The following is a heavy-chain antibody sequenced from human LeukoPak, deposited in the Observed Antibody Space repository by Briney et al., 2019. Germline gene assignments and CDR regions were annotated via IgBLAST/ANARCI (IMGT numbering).Heavy chain of an antibody. CDR3: ARMRYYGSGSRGPFDY. V-gene: IGHV4-31*03. CDR1: GGSISSSSYS. J-gene: IGHJ4*02. Sequence: SETLSLTCTVSGGSISSSSYSWVWIRQHPGKGLEWIGYIYYIGSTYSNPSLKSRVTISVDTSKNQFSLKLSSVTAADTAVYYCARMRYYGSGSRGPFDYWGQGTLVTVSS. D-gene: IGHD3-10*01. CDR2: IYYIGST.